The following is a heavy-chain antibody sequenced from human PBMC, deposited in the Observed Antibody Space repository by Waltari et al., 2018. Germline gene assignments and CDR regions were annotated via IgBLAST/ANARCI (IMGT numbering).Heavy chain of an antibody. CDR1: GGSISSYY. V-gene: IGHV4-59*01. Sequence: QVQLQESGPGLVKPSETLSLTCTVSGGSISSYYWSWIRQPPGKGLEWIGYIYYSGSTTYTPSLKSRVTISVDTSKNQFSLKLSSVTAADTAVYYCARVRSSSWYYDAFDIWGQGTMVTVSS. CDR2: IYYSGST. J-gene: IGHJ3*02. D-gene: IGHD6-13*01. CDR3: ARVRSSSWYYDAFDI.